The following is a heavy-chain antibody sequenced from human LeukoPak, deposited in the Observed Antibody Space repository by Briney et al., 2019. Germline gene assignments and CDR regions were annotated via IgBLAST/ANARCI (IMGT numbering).Heavy chain of an antibody. CDR2: MKEDGSET. CDR1: GFTFSWST. V-gene: IGHV3-7*01. Sequence: SGGSLRLSCVVSGFTFSWSTMTWVRQVPGKGPEWVAKMKEDGSETQYVDSAKGRFTISRDNAKNSLYLQMNSLRVEDTAVYYCARDRVVGANSAFDYWGQGTLVTVSS. D-gene: IGHD1-26*01. CDR3: ARDRVVGANSAFDY. J-gene: IGHJ4*02.